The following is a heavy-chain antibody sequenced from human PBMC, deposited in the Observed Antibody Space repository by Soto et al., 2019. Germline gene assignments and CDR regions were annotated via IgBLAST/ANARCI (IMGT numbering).Heavy chain of an antibody. J-gene: IGHJ4*02. CDR1: GFTFSSYA. CDR3: AKGEGLRFLDGASDH. V-gene: IGHV3-23*01. Sequence: EVQLLESGGGLVQPGGSLRLSCAASGFTFSSYAMTWVRQAPGKGLEWVSAISGSGAGTYYADSVKGRFTISRDNSKNTLYLQMNSLRAEDTDVYYCAKGEGLRFLDGASDHWGQGTLVTVSS. CDR2: ISGSGAGT. D-gene: IGHD3-3*01.